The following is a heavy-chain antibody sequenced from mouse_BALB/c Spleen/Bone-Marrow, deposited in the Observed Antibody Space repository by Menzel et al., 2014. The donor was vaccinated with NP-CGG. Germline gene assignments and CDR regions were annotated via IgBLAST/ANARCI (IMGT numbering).Heavy chain of an antibody. V-gene: IGHV1-37*01. CDR2: INPYNGGT. D-gene: IGHD2-4*01. Sequence: EVQLQQSGPEVVKPGASMKMSCKASGYSFTGYTMNWVKQSHGKNLEWIGLINPYNGGTHYNQKFKGKATLTVDKSSSTAYMELLSLTSEDSAVYYGAREGDYDYAWFAYWGQGTLITVSA. J-gene: IGHJ3*01. CDR1: GYSFTGYT. CDR3: AREGDYDYAWFAY.